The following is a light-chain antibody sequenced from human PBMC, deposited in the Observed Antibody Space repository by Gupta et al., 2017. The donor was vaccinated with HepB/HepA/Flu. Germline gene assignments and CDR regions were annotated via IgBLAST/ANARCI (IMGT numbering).Light chain of an antibody. Sequence: QSALTQPASVSGSPGQSLTLSCTRTSSDVGGYNYVSWYQQHPGKAPKLMIYDVSNRPSGVSNRFSGAKSGNTASLTISGLQAEDEADYYCSSYTSSSTYVVGTGTKVTVL. J-gene: IGLJ1*01. CDR3: SSYTSSSTYV. CDR1: SSDVGGYNY. CDR2: DVS. V-gene: IGLV2-14*01.